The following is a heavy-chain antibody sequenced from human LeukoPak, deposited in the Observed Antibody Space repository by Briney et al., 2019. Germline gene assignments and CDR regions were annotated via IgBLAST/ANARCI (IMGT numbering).Heavy chain of an antibody. CDR3: AKSPRETMVISDY. J-gene: IGHJ4*02. CDR1: GFTFISYA. Sequence: GGSLRLSCAASGFTFISYAMSWVRQAPGTDLEWVSTISGSGGSTYYADSVKGRFTISRDNSQNTLYLQMNSLRAEDTAVYYCAKSPRETMVISDYWGQGTLVTVSS. CDR2: ISGSGGST. V-gene: IGHV3-23*01. D-gene: IGHD3-10*01.